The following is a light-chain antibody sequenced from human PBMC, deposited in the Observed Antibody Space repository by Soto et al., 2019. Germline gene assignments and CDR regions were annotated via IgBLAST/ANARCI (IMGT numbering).Light chain of an antibody. Sequence: EIGMTQSPATLSVSPGERATLSCRASQGIDSTLAWYQQKPGQTPRLLIYGASTRASFVPASFSGSGSGTEFTLTINTRPSEAFAVYYGQPYNNWPLTFGGGTKVAIK. V-gene: IGKV3-15*01. J-gene: IGKJ4*01. CDR2: GAS. CDR3: QPYNNWPLT. CDR1: QGIDST.